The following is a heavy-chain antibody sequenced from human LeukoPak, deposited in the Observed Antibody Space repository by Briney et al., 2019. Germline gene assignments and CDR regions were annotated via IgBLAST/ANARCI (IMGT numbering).Heavy chain of an antibody. D-gene: IGHD6-13*01. CDR1: GYSFTGYY. V-gene: IGHV1-2*02. J-gene: IGHJ6*03. Sequence: ASVKVSCKASGYSFTGYYMHWVRQAPGQGLEWMGWINPDSGGTNYAQKFQGRVSMTRDTSITTAYMELSRLRSDDTAVYYCARVRPLIAAAGTTYSYYHMDVWGKGATVTVS. CDR3: ARVRPLIAAAGTTYSYYHMDV. CDR2: INPDSGGT.